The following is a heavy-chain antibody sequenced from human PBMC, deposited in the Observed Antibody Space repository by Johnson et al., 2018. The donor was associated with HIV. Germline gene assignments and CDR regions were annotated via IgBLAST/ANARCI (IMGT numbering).Heavy chain of an antibody. V-gene: IGHV3-30-3*01. CDR1: GFIFSSFA. D-gene: IGHD3-22*01. Sequence: QVQLVESGGGLVQPGGSLRLSCAASGFIFSSFAMHWVRQAPGKGLEWVGVISYDGSNKYYTDSVKGRFSISRDNSENTLYLQMNSLRAEDTAVYYCATIDYYDSSGYADVFDLWGQGTMVTASA. CDR3: ATIDYYDSSGYADVFDL. J-gene: IGHJ3*01. CDR2: ISYDGSNK.